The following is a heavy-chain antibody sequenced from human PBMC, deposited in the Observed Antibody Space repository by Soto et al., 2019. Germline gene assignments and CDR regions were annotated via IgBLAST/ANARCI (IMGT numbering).Heavy chain of an antibody. CDR1: GFTFSSYA. J-gene: IGHJ4*02. V-gene: IGHV3-23*01. Sequence: GGSLRLSCAASGFTFSSYAMSWVRQAPGKGLEWVSAISGSGGSTYYADSVKGRFTISRDNSKNTLYLQMNSLRAKDTAVYYCAKDLTVVVVPAALSEVQLDYWGQGTLVTVYS. D-gene: IGHD2-2*01. CDR3: AKDLTVVVVPAALSEVQLDY. CDR2: ISGSGGST.